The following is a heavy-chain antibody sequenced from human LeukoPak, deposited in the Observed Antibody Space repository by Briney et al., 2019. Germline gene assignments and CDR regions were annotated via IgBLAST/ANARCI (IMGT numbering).Heavy chain of an antibody. CDR2: ISSSSSTI. V-gene: IGHV3-48*01. Sequence: GGSLRLSCAASGFTFSSYSMNWVRQAPGKGLEWVSYISSSSSTIYYAASEKGRFTTSRENAKNSLYLQMNSLRAEDTAVYYCARGYSSGWYDDAFDIWGQGTMVTVSS. CDR3: ARGYSSGWYDDAFDI. CDR1: GFTFSSYS. D-gene: IGHD6-19*01. J-gene: IGHJ3*02.